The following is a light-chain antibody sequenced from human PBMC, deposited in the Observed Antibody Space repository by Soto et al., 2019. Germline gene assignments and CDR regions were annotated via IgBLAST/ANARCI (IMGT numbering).Light chain of an antibody. CDR2: AVS. CDR1: GSDVGDYNY. J-gene: IGLJ1*01. Sequence: QSLLTEPSSASGSNGHSDTISRTGTGSDVGDYNYVCWYQQQPGKAPKLMIYAVSKRTSGVSDRLSGSKSCNPASRTFSALQAKDEANYSCSSYSGTGDDFRTGTKVTVL. V-gene: IGLV2-8*01. CDR3: SSYSGTGDD.